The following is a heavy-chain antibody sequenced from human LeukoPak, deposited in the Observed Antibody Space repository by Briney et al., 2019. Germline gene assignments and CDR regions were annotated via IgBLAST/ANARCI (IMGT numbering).Heavy chain of an antibody. V-gene: IGHV3-30-3*01. CDR3: ARVTVTTFSPTDYMDV. CDR2: IAFDGNNE. J-gene: IGHJ6*03. CDR1: GFTFSRYD. Sequence: GGSLRLSCVASGFTFSRYDMHWVRQAPGKGLQWVAVIAFDGNNEIYADSVKGRFTISRDNAKNSLYLQMNSLRAEDTAVYYCARVTVTTFSPTDYMDVWGKGTMVTISS. D-gene: IGHD4-17*01.